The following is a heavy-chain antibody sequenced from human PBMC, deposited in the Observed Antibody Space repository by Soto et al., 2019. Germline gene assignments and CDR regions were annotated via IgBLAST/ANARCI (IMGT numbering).Heavy chain of an antibody. J-gene: IGHJ6*02. CDR3: AKDQEGSGSHWLGYNYYGMDV. CDR1: GFTISDYY. Sequence: PGGSLRLSCEASGFTISDYYMSWIRQAPGKGLEWVSYISSVVTTTYYADSVKGRFSISMDNVKNSLYLQMSSLRAEDTAVYFCAKDQEGSGSHWLGYNYYGMDVWGQGTKVTVSS. CDR2: ISSVVTTT. D-gene: IGHD3-10*01. V-gene: IGHV3-11*01.